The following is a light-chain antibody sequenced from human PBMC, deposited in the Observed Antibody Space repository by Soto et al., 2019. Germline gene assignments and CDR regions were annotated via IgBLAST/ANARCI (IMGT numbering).Light chain of an antibody. Sequence: DIQMTQSPYTLSASVGDRVTITCRASQSISSWLAWYQQKPGKAPKLLIYKASSLDSGVPSRFSGSGSGTEFTLTISSRQPDDLATYYCQQYNRFPTFGQGTKVEIK. CDR3: QQYNRFPT. V-gene: IGKV1-5*03. CDR2: KAS. J-gene: IGKJ1*01. CDR1: QSISSW.